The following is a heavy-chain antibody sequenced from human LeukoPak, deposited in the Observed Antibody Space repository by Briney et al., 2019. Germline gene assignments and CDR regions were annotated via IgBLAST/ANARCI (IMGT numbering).Heavy chain of an antibody. CDR2: IYHRGST. J-gene: IGHJ4*02. CDR1: GYSINSAYY. V-gene: IGHV4-38-2*01. D-gene: IGHD3-10*01. Sequence: SETLSLTCAVSGYSINSAYYWGWIRQPPGQGLEWIGSIYHRGSTYYNPSLKSRLTISVDTSKNQFSLKLRSVTAADTAVYYCAGWVGELLPLFAYWGQGILVTVSS. CDR3: AGWVGELLPLFAY.